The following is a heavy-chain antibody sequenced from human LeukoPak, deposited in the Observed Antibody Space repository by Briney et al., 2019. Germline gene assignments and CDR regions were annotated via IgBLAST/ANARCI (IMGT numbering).Heavy chain of an antibody. Sequence: PGGSLRLSCAASGFTFSNAWMSWVRQAPGKGLEWVGRTKSKTDGGTTDYAAPVKGRFTISRDDSKNTLYLQMNSLKTEDTAVYYCTTPTCSGGSCYPNPYYYYYGMDVWGQGTTVTVSS. CDR1: GFTFSNAW. J-gene: IGHJ6*02. CDR3: TTPTCSGGSCYPNPYYYYYGMDV. V-gene: IGHV3-15*01. D-gene: IGHD2-15*01. CDR2: TKSKTDGGTT.